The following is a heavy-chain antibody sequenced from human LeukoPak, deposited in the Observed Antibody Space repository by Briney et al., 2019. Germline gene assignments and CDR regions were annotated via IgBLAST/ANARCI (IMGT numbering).Heavy chain of an antibody. CDR2: IRYDGSNK. CDR3: AKVPGGIY. J-gene: IGHJ4*02. V-gene: IGHV3-30*02. Sequence: GGSLRLSCAAAGFTPSSYGMRWVRPAPGKGLEWVAFIRYDGSNKYYADSVKGRFTISRDNSKNTLYLQMNSLRAEDTAVYYCAKVPGGIYWGQGTLATVSS. D-gene: IGHD2-15*01. CDR1: GFTPSSYG.